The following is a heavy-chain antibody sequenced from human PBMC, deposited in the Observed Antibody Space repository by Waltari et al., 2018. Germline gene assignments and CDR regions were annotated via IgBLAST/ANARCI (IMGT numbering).Heavy chain of an antibody. CDR2: VRGDGKT. Sequence: QLQLQESGPGLVNPSGTLSLTCGVSGDSMSSTYCWSWVRQPPGKGLEWMGQVRGDGKTNYNPSCASRLTISLDTYNKHFSLKVTSATAADTAVYYCARDRGRGLYLDSWGPGILVTVSP. V-gene: IGHV4-4*02. D-gene: IGHD2-15*01. CDR3: ARDRGRGLYLDS. CDR1: GDSMSSTYC. J-gene: IGHJ4*02.